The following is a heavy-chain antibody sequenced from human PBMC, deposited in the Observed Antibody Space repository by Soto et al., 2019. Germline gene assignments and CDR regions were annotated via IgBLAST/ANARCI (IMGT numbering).Heavy chain of an antibody. J-gene: IGHJ4*02. CDR3: AREGSFREQHPFDY. Sequence: QVQLQESGPGLVKPSQTLSLTCTVSGGSISSGDYYWSWIRQPPGKGLEWIGYIYYSGSTYYNPSLKSRVTISVDTSKNQFSLKLSSVTAADKAVYYWAREGSFREQHPFDYWGQGTLVTVSS. CDR1: GGSISSGDYY. CDR2: IYYSGST. V-gene: IGHV4-30-4*01. D-gene: IGHD6-13*01.